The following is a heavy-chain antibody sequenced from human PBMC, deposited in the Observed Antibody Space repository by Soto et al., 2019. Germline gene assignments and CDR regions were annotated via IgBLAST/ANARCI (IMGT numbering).Heavy chain of an antibody. CDR2: MNPNSGNT. V-gene: IGHV1-8*01. Sequence: ASVKVSCKASGYTFTSYDINWVRQATGQGLEWMGWMNPNSGNTGHAQKFQGRVTMTRNTSISTAYMELSSLRSEDTAVYYCARGYLELPLWFGEFTHNWFDPWGQGTLVTVSS. CDR3: ARGYLELPLWFGEFTHNWFDP. J-gene: IGHJ5*02. CDR1: GYTFTSYD. D-gene: IGHD3-10*01.